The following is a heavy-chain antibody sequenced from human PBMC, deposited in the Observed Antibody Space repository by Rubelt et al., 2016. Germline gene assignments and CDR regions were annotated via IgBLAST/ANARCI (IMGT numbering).Heavy chain of an antibody. Sequence: QVQLVESGGGVVQPGRSLRLSCAASGFTFSSYAMHWVRQAPGKGLEWVAVISYDGSNEYYADSVKGRFTISRDSSKNTLYLQMSSLRAEDTAVYYCAREMAGSWDVWGQGTTVTVSS. V-gene: IGHV3-30*04. CDR2: ISYDGSNE. CDR1: GFTFSSYA. CDR3: AREMAGSWDV. J-gene: IGHJ6*02. D-gene: IGHD6-19*01.